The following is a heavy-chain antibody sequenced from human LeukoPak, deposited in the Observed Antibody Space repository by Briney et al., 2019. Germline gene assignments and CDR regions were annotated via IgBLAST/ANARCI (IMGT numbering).Heavy chain of an antibody. CDR2: ISSTSSYI. CDR1: GFIFISYS. Sequence: GGSLRLSCAASGFIFISYSMNWVRQAPGKGLEWVSSISSTSSYIYYADSVKGRFTISRDNAKNSLDLQMNSLRAEDTAVYYCSRTDNYDAGDYWGQGALVTVSS. CDR3: SRTDNYDAGDY. V-gene: IGHV3-21*06. J-gene: IGHJ4*02. D-gene: IGHD4/OR15-4a*01.